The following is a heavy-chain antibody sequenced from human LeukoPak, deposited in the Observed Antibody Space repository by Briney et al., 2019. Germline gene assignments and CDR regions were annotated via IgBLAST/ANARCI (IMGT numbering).Heavy chain of an antibody. V-gene: IGHV4-59*12. CDR2: IYYSGST. J-gene: IGHJ1*01. CDR3: ASAPSVAGTREGAEHFQH. Sequence: SETLSLTCTVSGGSISSYYWSWIRQPPGKGLEWIGYIYYSGSTNYNPSLKSRVTISVDTSKNQFSLKLSSVTAADTAVYYCASAPSVAGTREGAEHFQHWGQGTLVTVSS. CDR1: GGSISSYY. D-gene: IGHD6-19*01.